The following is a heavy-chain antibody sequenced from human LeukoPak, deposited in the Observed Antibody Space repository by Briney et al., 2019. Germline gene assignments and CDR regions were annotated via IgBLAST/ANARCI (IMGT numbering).Heavy chain of an antibody. CDR2: INSDGSST. CDR1: GFTFSSYW. V-gene: IGHV3-74*01. Sequence: GSLRLSCAASGFTFSSYWMHWVRQAPGRGLVWVSRINSDGSSTSYADSVKGRFTISRDNAKNTLYLQTNSLRAEDTAVYYCARARGYYYYMDVWGKGTTVTVSS. CDR3: ARARGYYYYMDV. J-gene: IGHJ6*03.